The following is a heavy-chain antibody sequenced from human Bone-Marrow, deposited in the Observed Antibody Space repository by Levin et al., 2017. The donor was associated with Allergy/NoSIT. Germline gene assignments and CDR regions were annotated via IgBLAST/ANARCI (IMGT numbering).Heavy chain of an antibody. D-gene: IGHD5-12*01. CDR3: TPIMVATEGY. CDR2: IKRESDGGTT. J-gene: IGHJ4*02. V-gene: IGHV3-15*05. CDR1: GSTFNSAW. Sequence: LSLTCAASGSTFNSAWMNWVRQAPGKGLEWVGRIKRESDGGTTDYAAPVKGRFTISRDDSKSILFLQMDSLKPEDTAVYYCTPIMVATEGYWGQGTLVTVSS.